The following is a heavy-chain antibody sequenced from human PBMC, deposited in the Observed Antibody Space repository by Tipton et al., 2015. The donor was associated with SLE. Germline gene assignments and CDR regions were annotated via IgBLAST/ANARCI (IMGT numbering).Heavy chain of an antibody. J-gene: IGHJ6*02. CDR3: ARHGMVNYYYYGMDV. V-gene: IGHV4-59*08. CDR1: GDSLSGQY. D-gene: IGHD4-23*01. Sequence: TLSLTCSVYGDSLSGQYWSWIRQPPAKGLEWIGFIYYNGKTNYNSSLKSRVTISVDTSKSQFSLKLRSVTAADTAVYYCARHGMVNYYYYGMDVWGQGTTVTVSS. CDR2: IYYNGKT.